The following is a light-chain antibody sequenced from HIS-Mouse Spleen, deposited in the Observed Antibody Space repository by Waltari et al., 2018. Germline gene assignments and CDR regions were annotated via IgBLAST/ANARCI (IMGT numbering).Light chain of an antibody. CDR1: QGISSY. Sequence: AIRMTQSPSSLSASTGDRVTIPCRARQGISSYLAWYQQKPGKAPKLLIYAASTLQSGVPSRFSGSGSGTDFTLTISCLQSEDFATYYCQQYYSYPFTFGPGTKVDIK. CDR3: QQYYSYPFT. V-gene: IGKV1-8*01. J-gene: IGKJ3*01. CDR2: AAS.